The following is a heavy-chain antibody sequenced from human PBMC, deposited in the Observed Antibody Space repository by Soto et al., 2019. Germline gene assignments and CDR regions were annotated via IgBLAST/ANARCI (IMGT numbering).Heavy chain of an antibody. D-gene: IGHD6-13*01. CDR3: ARISQNLAAAGLVDY. CDR2: ISGSGGST. V-gene: IGHV3-23*01. Sequence: PGGSLRLSCAASGFTFSSYAMSWVRQAPGKGLEWVSAISGSGGSTYYADSVKGRLTISRDNSKNTLYLQMNSLRAEDTAVYYCARISQNLAAAGLVDYWAQAILVTVTS. J-gene: IGHJ4*02. CDR1: GFTFSSYA.